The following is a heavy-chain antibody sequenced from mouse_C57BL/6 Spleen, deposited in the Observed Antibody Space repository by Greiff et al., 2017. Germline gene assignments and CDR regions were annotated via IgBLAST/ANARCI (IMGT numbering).Heavy chain of an antibody. CDR3: TRAYGSSYAMDY. Sequence: DVKLVESGEGLVKPGGSLKLSCAASGFTFSSYAMSWVRQTPEKRLEWVAYISSGGDYIYYADTVKGRFTISRDNARNTLYLQMSSLTAEDTAMYYCTRAYGSSYAMDYWGQGASVTVSS. J-gene: IGHJ4*01. CDR1: GFTFSSYA. V-gene: IGHV5-9-1*02. D-gene: IGHD1-1*01. CDR2: ISSGGDYI.